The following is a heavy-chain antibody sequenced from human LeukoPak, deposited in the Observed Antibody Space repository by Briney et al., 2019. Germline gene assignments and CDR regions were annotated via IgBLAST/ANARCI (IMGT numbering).Heavy chain of an antibody. Sequence: ASVNVSCKASGYIFSDYHMHWVRQARGQGREGMGWLNPNSGATIFAQKIQGRVTMTRDTSTTTAYMELRSLRSDDTASYYCASGIVVVLASTPEYSAFDVWGQGTMVTVSS. D-gene: IGHD2-15*01. CDR1: GYIFSDYH. V-gene: IGHV1-2*02. CDR3: ASGIVVVLASTPEYSAFDV. J-gene: IGHJ3*01. CDR2: LNPNSGAT.